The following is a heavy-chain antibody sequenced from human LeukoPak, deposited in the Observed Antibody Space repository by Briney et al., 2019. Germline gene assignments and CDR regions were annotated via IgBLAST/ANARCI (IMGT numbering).Heavy chain of an antibody. J-gene: IGHJ4*02. D-gene: IGHD3-10*01. Sequence: SETLYLTCTVSSGSISNYYWGWISQPPGKELEGIGSIYYSRSTYYNPSLKSRVTISVDTSKNQFSLKVSSLTAADTAVYYCAMVRGVITTEIDYWGQGTLVTVSS. CDR3: AMVRGVITTEIDY. CDR2: IYYSRST. V-gene: IGHV4-39*07. CDR1: SGSISNYY.